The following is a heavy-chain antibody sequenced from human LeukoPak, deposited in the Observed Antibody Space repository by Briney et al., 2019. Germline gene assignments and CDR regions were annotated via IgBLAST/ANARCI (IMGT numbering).Heavy chain of an antibody. V-gene: IGHV1-8*01. Sequence: ASVTVSCTASGYTFTSYDINWVRQATGQGLEWMGWMNPNSGNTGYAQKFQGRVTMTRNTSISTAYMELSSLRSEDTAVYYCARARIVGATTEEDYWGQGTLVTVSS. CDR1: GYTFTSYD. CDR2: MNPNSGNT. D-gene: IGHD1-26*01. J-gene: IGHJ4*02. CDR3: ARARIVGATTEEDY.